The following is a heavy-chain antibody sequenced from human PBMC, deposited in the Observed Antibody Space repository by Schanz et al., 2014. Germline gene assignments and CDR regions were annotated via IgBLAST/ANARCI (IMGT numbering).Heavy chain of an antibody. Sequence: EVQLLESGGGLVRPGGSLRLSCAASGFTFSSYTMNWVRQAPGKGLEWVSGMSWNAGSLGYGDSVKGRFTISRDNSKNTLYLQMNSLRAEDTAVYYCARDHQWLARYYMDVWGKGTTVTVSS. V-gene: IGHV3-23*01. J-gene: IGHJ6*03. CDR3: ARDHQWLARYYMDV. CDR2: MSWNAGSL. D-gene: IGHD6-19*01. CDR1: GFTFSSYT.